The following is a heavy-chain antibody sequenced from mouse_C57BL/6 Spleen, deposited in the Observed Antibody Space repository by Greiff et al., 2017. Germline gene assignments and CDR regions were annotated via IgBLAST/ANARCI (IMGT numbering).Heavy chain of an antibody. D-gene: IGHD2-3*01. CDR2: IDPSDSET. J-gene: IGHJ3*01. Sequence: QVQLQQPGAELVRPGSSVKLSCKASGYTFTSYWMHWVKQRPIQGLEWIGNIDPSDSETHYNQKFKDKATLTVDKSSSTAYMQLSSLTSEDSAVYYCARRTYDRGFAYWGQGTLVTVSA. V-gene: IGHV1-52*01. CDR3: ARRTYDRGFAY. CDR1: GYTFTSYW.